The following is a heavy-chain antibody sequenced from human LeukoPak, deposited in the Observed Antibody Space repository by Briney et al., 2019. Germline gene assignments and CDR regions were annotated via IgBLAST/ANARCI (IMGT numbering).Heavy chain of an antibody. J-gene: IGHJ4*02. CDR3: ARVLAYCSSTSCHDY. D-gene: IGHD2-2*01. Sequence: ASVKVSCKASGGTFNSYAISWVRQAPGQGLEWMGWISAYNGNTDYAQKLQGRVTMTTDTSTSTAYMELRSLRSDDTAVYYCARVLAYCSSTSCHDYWGQGTLVTVYS. CDR1: GGTFNSYA. V-gene: IGHV1-18*01. CDR2: ISAYNGNT.